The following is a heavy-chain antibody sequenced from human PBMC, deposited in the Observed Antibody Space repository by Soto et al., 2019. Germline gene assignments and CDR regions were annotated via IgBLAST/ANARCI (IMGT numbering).Heavy chain of an antibody. CDR2: IYPDDSDT. V-gene: IGHV5-51*01. Sequence: GESLKISCKGSGYSFTDYWIGWVRQMPGKGLEWMGIIYPDDSDTRYSPSFQGQVTISADKSISTAYLQWSSLKASDTAMYYCARASYSSSWYYYYYMDVWGKGTTVTVSS. D-gene: IGHD6-13*01. CDR3: ARASYSSSWYYYYYMDV. CDR1: GYSFTDYW. J-gene: IGHJ6*03.